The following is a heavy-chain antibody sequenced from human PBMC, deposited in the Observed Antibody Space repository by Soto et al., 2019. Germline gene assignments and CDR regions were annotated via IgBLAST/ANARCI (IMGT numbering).Heavy chain of an antibody. CDR2: TCSGGTT. V-gene: IGHV3-66*01. CDR1: GLIVSSNC. D-gene: IGHD5-18*01. Sequence: GGSLRLSCAASGLIVSSNCLTWVRQAPGKGQECVSLTCSGGTTYYADSVRGRFTISSDNSKNSLYLQMNSLRDEDTAVYYCARMVTSNVDTAMTHRGDAFDIWGQGTMLTVSS. CDR3: ARMVTSNVDTAMTHRGDAFDI. J-gene: IGHJ3*02.